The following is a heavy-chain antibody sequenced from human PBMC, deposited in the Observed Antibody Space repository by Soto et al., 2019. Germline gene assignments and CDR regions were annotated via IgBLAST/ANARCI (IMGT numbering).Heavy chain of an antibody. CDR1: GGSISSSSYY. CDR3: ARRGYDFWSGYYYYGMDV. Sequence: PSETLSLTCNVSGGSISSSSYYWGWIRQPPGKGLEWIGSIYYSGSTYYNPSLKSRVTISVDTSKNQFSLKLSSVTAADTAAYYCARRGYDFWSGYYYYGMDVWGQGTTVTVSS. D-gene: IGHD3-3*01. V-gene: IGHV4-39*01. CDR2: IYYSGST. J-gene: IGHJ6*02.